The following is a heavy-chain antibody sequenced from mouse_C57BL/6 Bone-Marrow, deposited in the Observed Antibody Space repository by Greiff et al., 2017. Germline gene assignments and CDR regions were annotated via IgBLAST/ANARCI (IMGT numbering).Heavy chain of an antibody. D-gene: IGHD2-2*01. CDR3: ARPDLLWLRSWFAY. CDR2: IDPANGNT. Sequence: EVKLQESVAELVRPGASVKLSCTASGFNIKNTYMHWVKQRPEQGLEWIGRIDPANGNTKYAPKFQGKATITADTSSNTAYLQLSSLTSEDTAIYYCARPDLLWLRSWFAYWGQGTLVTVSA. V-gene: IGHV14-3*01. J-gene: IGHJ3*01. CDR1: GFNIKNTY.